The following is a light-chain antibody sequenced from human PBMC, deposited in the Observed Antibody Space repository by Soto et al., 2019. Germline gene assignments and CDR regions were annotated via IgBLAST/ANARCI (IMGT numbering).Light chain of an antibody. Sequence: QSALTQPASVSGSPGQSITISCTGTSSDVGGYNYVAWYQQHQGKAPKLMIYDVSNRPSGVSNRFSGSKSGNTASLTISGRQAEDEADYYCSSYTSSSTWVFGGGTKLTVL. CDR1: SSDVGGYNY. CDR2: DVS. V-gene: IGLV2-14*01. J-gene: IGLJ3*02. CDR3: SSYTSSSTWV.